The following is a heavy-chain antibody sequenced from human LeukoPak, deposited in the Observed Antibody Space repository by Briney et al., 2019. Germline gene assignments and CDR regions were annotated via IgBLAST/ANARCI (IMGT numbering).Heavy chain of an antibody. CDR2: IYPGDSDT. CDR3: ARVAAAGTGSYYFDY. CDR1: GYSFTSYW. V-gene: IGHV5-51*01. Sequence: GESLKISCKGSGYSFTSYWIGWVRQMPGKCLEWMGIIYPGDSDTRYSPSFQGQVTISADKSISTAYLQWSSLKASDTAMYYCARVAAAGTGSYYFDYWGQGTLVTVSS. J-gene: IGHJ4*02. D-gene: IGHD6-13*01.